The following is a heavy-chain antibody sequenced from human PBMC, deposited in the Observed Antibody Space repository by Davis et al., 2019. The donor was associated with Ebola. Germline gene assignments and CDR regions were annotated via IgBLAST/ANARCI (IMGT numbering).Heavy chain of an antibody. V-gene: IGHV3-48*03. CDR2: ISSTGDAS. CDR1: GFSLSPFG. J-gene: IGHJ6*02. CDR3: ARDMSSWYEIASSLYYYYGMDV. D-gene: IGHD6-13*01. Sequence: GESLKISCTASGFSLSPFGMNWVRQAPGKGLEWVSYISSTGDASDYADSVKGRFTISRDNAKNSLYLQMNSLRAEDTAVYYCARDMSSWYEIASSLYYYYGMDVWGQGTTVTVSS.